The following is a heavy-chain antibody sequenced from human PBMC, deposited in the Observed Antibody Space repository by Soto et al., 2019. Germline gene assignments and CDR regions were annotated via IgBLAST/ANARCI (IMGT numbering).Heavy chain of an antibody. CDR2: IKQDGSEK. V-gene: IGHV3-7*05. J-gene: IGHJ6*02. CDR3: AREATPGVATIGIYYYGMDV. D-gene: IGHD5-12*01. Sequence: GGSLRLSCAASGFTFSSYWMSWVRQAPGKGLEWVANIKQDGSEKYYVDSVKGRFTISRDNAKNSLYLQMNSLRAEDTAVYYCAREATPGVATIGIYYYGMDVWGQGTTVTVSS. CDR1: GFTFSSYW.